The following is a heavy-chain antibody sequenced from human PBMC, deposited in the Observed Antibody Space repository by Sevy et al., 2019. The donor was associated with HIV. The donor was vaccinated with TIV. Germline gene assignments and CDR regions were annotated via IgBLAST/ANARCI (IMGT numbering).Heavy chain of an antibody. D-gene: IGHD3-22*01. Sequence: GGSLRLSCTASGFTFGDYAMSWVRQAPGKGLEWVGFIRSKAYGGTTEYAASVKGRFTISRDDSKSIAYLQMNSLKTEDTAVYYCTRISYDSSGVSLDYWGQGTLVTVSS. CDR1: GFTFGDYA. V-gene: IGHV3-49*04. CDR3: TRISYDSSGVSLDY. J-gene: IGHJ4*02. CDR2: IRSKAYGGTT.